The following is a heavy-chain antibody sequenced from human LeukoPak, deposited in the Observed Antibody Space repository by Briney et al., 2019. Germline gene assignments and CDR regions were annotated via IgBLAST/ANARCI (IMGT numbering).Heavy chain of an antibody. Sequence: GGSLRLSCAASGFTISTYWMTWGRQAPGKGLEWVANIKHDGSVRYFMDSVKGRFTISRDNAKKSLSLQMRSLRAEDTALYYCVRESDSCGYFDLWGQGTLVTVSS. CDR1: GFTISTYW. CDR2: IKHDGSVR. J-gene: IGHJ4*02. CDR3: VRESDSCGYFDL. V-gene: IGHV3-7*01. D-gene: IGHD3-22*01.